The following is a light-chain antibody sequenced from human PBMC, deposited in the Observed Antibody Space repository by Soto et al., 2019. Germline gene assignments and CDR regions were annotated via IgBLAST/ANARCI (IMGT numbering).Light chain of an antibody. V-gene: IGLV2-14*03. CDR2: DVS. J-gene: IGLJ2*01. CDR1: SSDVGGYNY. Sequence: QSALTQPASVSGSPGQSIAISCTGTSSDVGGYNYVSWYQHHPGKAPKLMIYDVSNRPSGVSNSFSGSKSCNTASLTISGLQAEDEADDSCNSYPSSSTLYMVFGGGTKLTVL. CDR3: NSYPSSSTLYMV.